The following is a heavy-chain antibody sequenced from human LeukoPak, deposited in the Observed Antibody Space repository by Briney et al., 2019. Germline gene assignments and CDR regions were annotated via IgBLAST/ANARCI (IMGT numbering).Heavy chain of an antibody. CDR2: ISYDGSNK. CDR1: GFTFSSYG. V-gene: IGHV3-30*18. Sequence: GGSLRLSCAASGFTFSSYGMHWVRQAPGKGLEWVAVISYDGSNKYYADSVKGRFTISRDNSKNTLYLQMNSLSAEDTAVYYCAKDGGANYYGSGSEFDYWGQGTLVTVSS. J-gene: IGHJ4*02. D-gene: IGHD3-10*01. CDR3: AKDGGANYYGSGSEFDY.